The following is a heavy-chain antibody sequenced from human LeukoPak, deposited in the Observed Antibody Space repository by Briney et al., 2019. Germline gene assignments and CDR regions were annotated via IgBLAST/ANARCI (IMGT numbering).Heavy chain of an antibody. Sequence: GGSLRLSCAASGFTFSSYSMNWVRQAPGKGLEWVSYISSSSSTIYYADSVKGRFTISRDNAKNSLYLQMNSLRDEDTAVYYCARGLRLGIPYYYYGMDVWGQGTTVTVSS. CDR2: ISSSSSTI. CDR3: ARGLRLGIPYYYYGMDV. CDR1: GFTFSSYS. D-gene: IGHD7-27*01. J-gene: IGHJ6*02. V-gene: IGHV3-48*02.